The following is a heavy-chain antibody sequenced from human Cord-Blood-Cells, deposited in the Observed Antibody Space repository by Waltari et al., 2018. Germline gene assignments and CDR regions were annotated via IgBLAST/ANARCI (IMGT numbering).Heavy chain of an antibody. CDR2: INPNSGGT. J-gene: IGHJ6*03. Sequence: QVQLVQSGAEVKKPGASVKVSCKASGYTFTGYYMHWWRQAPGQGLEWMGWINPNSGGTNYAQKFQGRVTMTRDTSISTAYMELSRLRSDDTAVYYCARGPYGDYGYYYYYYMDVWGKGTTVTVSS. CDR1: GYTFTGYY. D-gene: IGHD4-17*01. CDR3: ARGPYGDYGYYYYYYMDV. V-gene: IGHV1-2*02.